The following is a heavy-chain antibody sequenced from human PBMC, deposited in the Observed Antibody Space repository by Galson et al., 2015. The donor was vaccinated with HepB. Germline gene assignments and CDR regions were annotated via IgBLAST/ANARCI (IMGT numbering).Heavy chain of an antibody. CDR1: GFTFSSYA. V-gene: IGHV3-23*01. J-gene: IGHJ3*02. CDR2: ISGSGGST. CDR3: AKTFVLMVYAEPDDAFDI. D-gene: IGHD2-8*01. Sequence: SLRLSCAASGFTFSSYAMSWVRQAPGKGLEWVSAISGSGGSTYYADSVKGRFTISRDNSKNTLYLQMNSLRAEDTAVYYCAKTFVLMVYAEPDDAFDIWGQGTMVTVSS.